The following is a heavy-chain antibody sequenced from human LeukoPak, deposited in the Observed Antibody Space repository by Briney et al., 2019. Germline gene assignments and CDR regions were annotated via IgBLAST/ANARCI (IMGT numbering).Heavy chain of an antibody. CDR1: GFTFSSYA. V-gene: IGHV3-23*01. CDR2: ISGSGGST. CDR3: GKGGGVSVTFIWSY. D-gene: IGHD4-17*01. J-gene: IGHJ4*02. Sequence: GSLRLSCAASGFTFSSYAMSWVRQAPGKGLEWVSGISGSGGSTPYADSVRGRFTISRDNSKNTLNLQMKSLRAEDTAVYYCGKGGGVSVTFIWSYWGQGTLVTVSS.